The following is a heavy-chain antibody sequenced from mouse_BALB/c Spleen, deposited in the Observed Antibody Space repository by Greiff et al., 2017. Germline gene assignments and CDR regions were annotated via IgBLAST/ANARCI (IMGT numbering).Heavy chain of an antibody. Sequence: VQLQQSGPELVKPGASVKISCKASGYSFTGYYMHWVKQSHVKSLEWIGRINPYNGATSYNQNFKDKASLTVDKSSSTAYMELHSLTSEDSAVYDCASPAYYGNSYAMDDWGQGTSVTVSS. CDR1: GYSFTGYY. CDR2: INPYNGAT. J-gene: IGHJ4*01. CDR3: ASPAYYGNSYAMDD. V-gene: IGHV1-31*01. D-gene: IGHD2-10*01.